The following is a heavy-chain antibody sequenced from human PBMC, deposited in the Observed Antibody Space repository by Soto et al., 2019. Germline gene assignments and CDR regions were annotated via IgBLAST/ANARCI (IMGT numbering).Heavy chain of an antibody. Sequence: EVQLVESGGGLVKPGGSLRLSCAASGFTFSSYSMNWVRQAPGKGLEWVSSISSSSSYIYYADSVRGRFTISRDNAKNSLYVQRNSLRAEDTAVYYCARKMAAVIDAFAIWGQGTMVTVSS. CDR3: ARKMAAVIDAFAI. V-gene: IGHV3-21*01. D-gene: IGHD6-13*01. CDR2: ISSSSSYI. CDR1: GFTFSSYS. J-gene: IGHJ3*02.